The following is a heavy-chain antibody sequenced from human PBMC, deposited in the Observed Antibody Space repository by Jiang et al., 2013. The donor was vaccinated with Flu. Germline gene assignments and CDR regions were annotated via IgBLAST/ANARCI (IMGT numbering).Heavy chain of an antibody. J-gene: IGHJ4*02. D-gene: IGHD2-2*01. CDR2: IYYSGST. CDR3: ARVSYQLGTYYFDY. V-gene: IGHV4-59*01. Sequence: EWIGYIYYSGSTNYNPSLKSRVTISVDTSKNQFSLKLSSVTAADTAVYYCARVSYQLGTYYFDYWGQGTLV.